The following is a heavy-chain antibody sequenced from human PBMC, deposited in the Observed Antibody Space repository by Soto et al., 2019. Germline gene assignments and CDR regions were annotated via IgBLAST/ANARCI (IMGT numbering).Heavy chain of an antibody. J-gene: IGHJ4*02. V-gene: IGHV3-7*03. CDR3: ARDAAGYDY. D-gene: IGHD5-12*01. CDR2: IKEDGSDK. Sequence: PGGSLRLSCAASGFTFSRYWMSWVRRAPGKGLEWVANIKEDGSDKYYVDSVKGRFTISKDNAKNSLYLQMNSLRVEDTAVYYCARDAAGYDYWGQGTLVTVSS. CDR1: GFTFSRYW.